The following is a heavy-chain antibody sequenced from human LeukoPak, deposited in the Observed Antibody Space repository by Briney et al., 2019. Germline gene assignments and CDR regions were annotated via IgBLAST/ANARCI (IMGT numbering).Heavy chain of an antibody. CDR2: ISGSGGST. D-gene: IGHD5-18*01. J-gene: IGHJ4*02. CDR3: AKGLRGYSYGDYFDY. CDR1: GFTFSSYA. V-gene: IGHV3-23*01. Sequence: PGGSLRLSCAASGFTFSSYAMSWVRQAPGKGLEWVSAISGSGGSTYYADSVKGRFTISRDNSKNTLYLQMNSLRAEDKAVYYCAKGLRGYSYGDYFDYWGQGTLVTVSS.